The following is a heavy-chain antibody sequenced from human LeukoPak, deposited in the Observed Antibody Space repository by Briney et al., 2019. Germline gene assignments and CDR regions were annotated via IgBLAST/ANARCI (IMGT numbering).Heavy chain of an antibody. Sequence: ASVKVSCKASGYTFTSYGISWVRQAPGQGLEWMGWISAYNGNTNYAQKLQGRVTMTRDTSITTAYMELSGLTSDDTAVYYCAREGPPGDTNPHFDYWGQGTLVTVSS. D-gene: IGHD3-10*01. J-gene: IGHJ4*02. CDR2: ISAYNGNT. CDR3: AREGPPGDTNPHFDY. CDR1: GYTFTSYG. V-gene: IGHV1-18*01.